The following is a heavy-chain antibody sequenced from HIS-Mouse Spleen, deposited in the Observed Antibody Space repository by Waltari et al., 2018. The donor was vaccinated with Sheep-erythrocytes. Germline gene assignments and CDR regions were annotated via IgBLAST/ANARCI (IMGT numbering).Heavy chain of an antibody. Sequence: QVQLQESGPGLVKPSETLSLTCTVSGGSISSYYWSWIRQPPGKGLEWIGYSYYSGITTHNPSLRSRVTISVDTSKNQFSLKLSSVTAADTAVYYCARSGDSSGYDFWSGYYTPDAFDIWGQGTMVTVSS. D-gene: IGHD3-3*01. CDR2: SYYSGIT. CDR3: ARSGDSSGYDFWSGYYTPDAFDI. V-gene: IGHV4-59*01. CDR1: GGSISSYY. J-gene: IGHJ3*02.